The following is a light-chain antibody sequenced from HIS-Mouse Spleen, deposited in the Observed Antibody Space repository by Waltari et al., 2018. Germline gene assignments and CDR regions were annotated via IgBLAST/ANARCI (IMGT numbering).Light chain of an antibody. CDR3: SSYTSSSFNVV. V-gene: IGLV2-14*03. J-gene: IGLJ2*01. CDR2: DVS. Sequence: QSALTQPASVSGSPGQSITISCTGTSSYVGGYNYVSWYQQHPGKAPKIMIYDVSNRPLGVSNRFSGSTSGNTASLTISGVQAEDEADYYCSSYTSSSFNVVFGGGTKLTVL. CDR1: SSYVGGYNY.